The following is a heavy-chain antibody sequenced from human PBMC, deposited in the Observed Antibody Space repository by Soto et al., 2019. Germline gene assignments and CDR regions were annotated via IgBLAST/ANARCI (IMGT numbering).Heavy chain of an antibody. Sequence: QLQLQESGPGLVKPSETLSLTCTVSGGSISSSSYYWGWIRQPPGKGLEWIGTIYYSGSTYYNPSRKSRVTISVDTSKNQFSLKLSSVTAADMAVYYCARRGGSYHVDHWGQGTLVTVSS. CDR1: GGSISSSSYY. CDR3: ARRGGSYHVDH. CDR2: IYYSGST. V-gene: IGHV4-39*01. J-gene: IGHJ4*02. D-gene: IGHD1-26*01.